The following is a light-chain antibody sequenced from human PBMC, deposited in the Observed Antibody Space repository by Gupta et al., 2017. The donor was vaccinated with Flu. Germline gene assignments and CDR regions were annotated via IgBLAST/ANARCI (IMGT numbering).Light chain of an antibody. CDR2: GNS. J-gene: IGLJ1*01. CDR1: GSNIGAGYD. V-gene: IGLV1-40*01. CDR3: QSYDSSLIVYV. Sequence: QSVLTQPPSVSGAPGQRVPLSCTGSGSNIGAGYDVHWYQQLPGTAPKLLVYGNSNRPSGVPDRFSGSKSGTSASLAITGLQAEDEADYYCQSYDSSLIVYVFGTGTKVTVL.